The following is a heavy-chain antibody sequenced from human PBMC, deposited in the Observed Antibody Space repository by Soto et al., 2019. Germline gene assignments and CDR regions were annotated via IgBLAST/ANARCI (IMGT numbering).Heavy chain of an antibody. CDR1: GFTVSSHY. J-gene: IGHJ5*02. D-gene: IGHD1-1*01. CDR2: IYSGGST. Sequence: EVQLVESGGGLVQPGGSLRLSCAVSGFTVSSHYMSWVRQAPGKGLEWVSVIYSGGSTYYADSVKGRFTISRDNSKNTLYLQMHSLRAEDSAVYYCAQHDWFDPWGQGTLVTVSS. V-gene: IGHV3-66*01. CDR3: AQHDWFDP.